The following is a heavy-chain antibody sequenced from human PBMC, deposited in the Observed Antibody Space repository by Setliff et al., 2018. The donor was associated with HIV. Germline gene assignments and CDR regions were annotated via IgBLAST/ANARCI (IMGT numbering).Heavy chain of an antibody. J-gene: IGHJ6*03. CDR1: GGSFSEYY. CDR2: INHSGST. D-gene: IGHD5-12*01. CDR3: ARGATLLPGYSDRWEYFYMDV. Sequence: SETLSLTCAVYGGSFSEYYWSWIRQSPGKGLEWIGEINHSGSTHYNPALKSRATISVDTSKNQFSLRLNPVTAADTAVYYCARGATLLPGYSDRWEYFYMDVWGKGTTVTVSS. V-gene: IGHV4-34*01.